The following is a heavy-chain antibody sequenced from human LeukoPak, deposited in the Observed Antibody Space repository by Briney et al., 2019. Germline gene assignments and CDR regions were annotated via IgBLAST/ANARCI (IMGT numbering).Heavy chain of an antibody. J-gene: IGHJ4*02. CDR3: ARDRRVYYDSSGYSWWSFDY. CDR1: GHTFTGYY. D-gene: IGHD3-22*01. V-gene: IGHV1-2*02. CDR2: FNPNSGGT. Sequence: ASVKVSCKASGHTFTGYYVHWVRQAPGQGLEWMGWFNPNSGGTNYAQKFQGRVTMTRDTSISTAYMELSRLRSDDTAVYYCARDRRVYYDSSGYSWWSFDYWGQGTLVTVSS.